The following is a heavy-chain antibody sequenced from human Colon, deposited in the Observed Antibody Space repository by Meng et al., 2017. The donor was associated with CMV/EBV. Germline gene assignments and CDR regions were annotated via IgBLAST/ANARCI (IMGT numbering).Heavy chain of an antibody. J-gene: IGHJ4*02. Sequence: GESLKISCAASGFSFSEFYMTWVRQAPGKGLEWVANIKEDGSEKYYVDSVKGRFTISRDNAKNSLYLQMNSLRVEDTAVYYCVWGKQRLDWGQGTLVTVSS. CDR3: VWGKQRLD. CDR2: IKEDGSEK. CDR1: GFSFSEFY. D-gene: IGHD6-25*01. V-gene: IGHV3-7*04.